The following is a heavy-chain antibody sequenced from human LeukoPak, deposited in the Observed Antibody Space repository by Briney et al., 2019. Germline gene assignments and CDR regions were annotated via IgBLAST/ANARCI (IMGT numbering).Heavy chain of an antibody. J-gene: IGHJ6*03. Sequence: PSETLSLTCTVSGGSISSYYWSWIRQPAGKGLEWIGRIYTSGSTNYKPSLKSRVTMSVDTSKNQFSLKLSSVTAADTAVYYCARGEYSYGPPGSYYYYMDVWGKGTTVTISS. CDR2: IYTSGST. CDR1: GGSISSYY. V-gene: IGHV4-4*07. CDR3: ARGEYSYGPPGSYYYYMDV. D-gene: IGHD5-18*01.